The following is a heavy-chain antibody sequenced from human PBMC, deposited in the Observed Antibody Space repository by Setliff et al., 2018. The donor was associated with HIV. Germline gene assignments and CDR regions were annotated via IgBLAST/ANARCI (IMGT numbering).Heavy chain of an antibody. Sequence: GGSLRLSCAASGFTFSDAWMSWVRQAPGKGLEWVGRIKSKTDGGTTDYAAPVKGRFTISRDDSKNTLYLQINSLKTEDTAVYYCTTDRLLWYFDYWGQGTLVTVSS. V-gene: IGHV3-15*01. CDR3: TTDRLLWYFDY. CDR1: GFTFSDAW. D-gene: IGHD3-10*01. J-gene: IGHJ4*02. CDR2: IKSKTDGGTT.